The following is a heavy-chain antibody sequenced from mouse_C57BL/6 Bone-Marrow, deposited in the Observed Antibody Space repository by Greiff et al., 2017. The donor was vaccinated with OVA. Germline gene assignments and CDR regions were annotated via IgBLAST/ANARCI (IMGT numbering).Heavy chain of an antibody. CDR1: GYTFTGYW. V-gene: IGHV1-74*01. CDR2: IHPSASDT. J-gene: IGHJ4*01. CDR3: AIPVVEMDY. D-gene: IGHD1-1*01. Sequence: QVQLQQPGAELVKPGASVKVSCTASGYTFTGYWMHWVRQRPGQGLEWIGRIHPSASDTTDNQKFKGKATLTVDKPSSTAYMQLSSLTSEDSAVYYCAIPVVEMDYWGQGTSVTVSS.